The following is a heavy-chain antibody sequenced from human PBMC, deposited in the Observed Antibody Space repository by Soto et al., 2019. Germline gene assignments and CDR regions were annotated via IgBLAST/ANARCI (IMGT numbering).Heavy chain of an antibody. V-gene: IGHV3-33*01. CDR3: ARDPGRFGGVIAIPYYFDY. J-gene: IGHJ4*02. CDR2: IWYDGSNK. Sequence: GGSLRLSCAASGFTFSSYGMHWVRQAPGKGLEWVAVIWYDGSNKYYADSVKGRFTISRDNSKNTLYLQMNSLRAEDTAVYYCARDPGRFGGVIAIPYYFDYWGQGTLVTVSS. D-gene: IGHD3-16*02. CDR1: GFTFSSYG.